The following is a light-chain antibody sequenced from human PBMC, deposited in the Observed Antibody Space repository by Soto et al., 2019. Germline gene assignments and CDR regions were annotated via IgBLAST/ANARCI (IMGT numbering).Light chain of an antibody. Sequence: EIVLPQSPATLSLSPGEGATLSCRASQSVSTYLAWYQQKPGQAPRLLIYDASTRATGIPARFSGSGSGTEFTLTISSLQSKDFAVYYCQQYNNWHTLTFGGGTKVDIK. CDR2: DAS. CDR3: QQYNNWHTLT. J-gene: IGKJ4*01. V-gene: IGKV3D-15*01. CDR1: QSVSTY.